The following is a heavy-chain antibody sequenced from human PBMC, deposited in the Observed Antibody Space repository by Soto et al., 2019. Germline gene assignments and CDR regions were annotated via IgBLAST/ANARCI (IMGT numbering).Heavy chain of an antibody. J-gene: IGHJ4*02. V-gene: IGHV2-5*02. CDR1: GFSLTTSGVG. CDR3: AHRGYMYGNWDHGYFDY. D-gene: IGHD5-18*01. CDR2: IYWDDDK. Sequence: QITLKESGPPRVRPTQTLALTCTSSGFSLTTSGVGVGWIRKTPGKALEWLAVIYWDDDKRYSPSLKSRLTITKDTSKNQAVLTMADMDPVDTATYFCAHRGYMYGNWDHGYFDYWGQGTLVTVSS.